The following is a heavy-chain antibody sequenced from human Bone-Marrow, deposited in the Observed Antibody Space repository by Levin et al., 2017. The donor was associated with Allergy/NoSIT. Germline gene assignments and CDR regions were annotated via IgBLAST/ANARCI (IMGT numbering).Heavy chain of an antibody. Sequence: PLASVKVSCKASGYTLTDYYVHWMRQAPGQGLDWMGIINPTDGHTTYAQTFQGRVTMTRDTSTSTVYMELRTLRSEDTAVYFCTRARGYITPFDIWGQGTMVIVSS. CDR2: INPTDGHT. D-gene: IGHD5-18*01. CDR1: GYTLTDYY. J-gene: IGHJ3*02. CDR3: TRARGYITPFDI. V-gene: IGHV1-46*03.